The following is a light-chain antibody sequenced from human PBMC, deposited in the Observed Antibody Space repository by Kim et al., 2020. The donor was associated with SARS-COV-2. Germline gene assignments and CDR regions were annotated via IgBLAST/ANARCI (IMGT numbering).Light chain of an antibody. CDR3: QAWDRTTVI. V-gene: IGLV3-1*01. Sequence: SYELTQPPSVSVSPGQTATISCAGDTLGDKNVCWYQQKPGQSPLLVIYLNNRRPSGIPQRFSGSNSGTTVTLPITSAQPVDEADYYCQAWDRTTVIFGGGTQLTVL. CDR1: TLGDKN. CDR2: LNN. J-gene: IGLJ2*01.